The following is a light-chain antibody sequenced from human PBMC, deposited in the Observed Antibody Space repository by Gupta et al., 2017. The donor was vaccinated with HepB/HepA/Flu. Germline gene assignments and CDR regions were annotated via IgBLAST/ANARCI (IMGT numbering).Light chain of an antibody. CDR1: SSDVGGYNY. Sequence: QSALTQPPSASGSPGQSVTISCTGTSSDVGGYNYVSWHQHPPGNAPKVMIYEVNHRSAGAPGRFSASKAGNTAALTVSGRQEEDDAVYYCESDAGSDNLVFGGGTKVTVL. J-gene: IGLJ2*01. CDR3: ESDAGSDNLV. V-gene: IGLV2-8*01. CDR2: EVN.